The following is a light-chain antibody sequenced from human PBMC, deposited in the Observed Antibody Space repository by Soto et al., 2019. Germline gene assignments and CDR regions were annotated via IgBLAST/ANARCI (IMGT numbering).Light chain of an antibody. CDR2: DTN. Sequence: SVLTPPPSVFGAPGQKVTIFCSWNRPNIGKNDVSWYLQLPGAAPKLLIYDTNKRLSGIPDRFSGSKSGTSATLGITGLQTGDEADYFCGTWDTRLSVVVFGGGTKVTVL. CDR1: RPNIGKND. CDR3: GTWDTRLSVVV. V-gene: IGLV1-51*01. J-gene: IGLJ2*01.